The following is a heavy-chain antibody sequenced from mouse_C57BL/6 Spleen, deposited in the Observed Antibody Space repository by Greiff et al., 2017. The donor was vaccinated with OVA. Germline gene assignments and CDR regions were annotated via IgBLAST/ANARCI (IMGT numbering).Heavy chain of an antibody. CDR3: ASLTTVVASYYFDY. J-gene: IGHJ2*01. D-gene: IGHD1-1*01. CDR2: IDPSDSYT. V-gene: IGHV1-59*01. Sequence: QVQLQQPGAELVRPGTSVKLSCKASGYTFTSYWMHWVKQRPGQGLEWIGVIDPSDSYTNYNQKFKGKATLTVDTSSSTAYMQLSSLTSEDSAVYYCASLTTVVASYYFDYWGQGTTLTVSS. CDR1: GYTFTSYW.